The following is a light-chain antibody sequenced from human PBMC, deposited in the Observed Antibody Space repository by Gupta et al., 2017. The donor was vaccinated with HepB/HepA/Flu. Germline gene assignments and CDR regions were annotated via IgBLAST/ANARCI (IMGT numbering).Light chain of an antibody. Sequence: QSALTQPASVSWSPGQSITISCTGTRSDVGGYNYVSWYQHYPGKAPKLMIYHVSYRPSGVSNRFSGSKSGNTASLTISGLQAEDEADYYCSSYTSSSTLVFGGGTKLTVL. CDR3: SSYTSSSTLV. CDR2: HVS. J-gene: IGLJ2*01. V-gene: IGLV2-14*03. CDR1: RSDVGGYNY.